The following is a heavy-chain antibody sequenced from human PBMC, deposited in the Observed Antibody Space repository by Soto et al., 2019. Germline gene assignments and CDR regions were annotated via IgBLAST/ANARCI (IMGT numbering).Heavy chain of an antibody. Sequence: QVQLVESGGGVVQPGRSLRLSCAASGFTFRSYGMHWVRQAPGKGLEWVAVISYDGSNKYYADSVKGRFTISRDNSKNTLYLQMNSLRAEDTAVYYCAKDHGAETYFDYWGQGTLVTVSS. CDR3: AKDHGAETYFDY. V-gene: IGHV3-30*18. CDR2: ISYDGSNK. CDR1: GFTFRSYG. D-gene: IGHD3-10*01. J-gene: IGHJ4*02.